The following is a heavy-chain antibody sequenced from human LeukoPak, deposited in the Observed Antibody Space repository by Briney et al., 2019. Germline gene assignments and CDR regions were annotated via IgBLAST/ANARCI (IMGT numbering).Heavy chain of an antibody. Sequence: GGSLRLSCAASAFTFSSYAMSWVRQAPGKGLEWVSAISGSGDGTYYADSVKGRFTISRDNSDSTLYLQMNSPRAEDTAVYYCARQLASTGFDPWGQGTLVAVSS. CDR3: ARQLASTGFDP. CDR1: AFTFSSYA. D-gene: IGHD5-24*01. CDR2: ISGSGDGT. J-gene: IGHJ5*02. V-gene: IGHV3-23*01.